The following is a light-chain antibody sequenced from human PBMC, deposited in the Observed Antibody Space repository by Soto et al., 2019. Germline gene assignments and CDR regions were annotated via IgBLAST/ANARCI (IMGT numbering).Light chain of an antibody. V-gene: IGKV3-20*01. CDR3: QQYASSPLT. Sequence: EIVLTQSPGTLSLSSGERATLSCRASQSVRSNYLAWYQQKPGQAPRLLIDGASSRAPGIPDRFGGSGSGTAFTLTISRLAPEYFAVYYCQQYASSPLTFGGGTKVEIK. CDR2: GAS. CDR1: QSVRSNY. J-gene: IGKJ4*01.